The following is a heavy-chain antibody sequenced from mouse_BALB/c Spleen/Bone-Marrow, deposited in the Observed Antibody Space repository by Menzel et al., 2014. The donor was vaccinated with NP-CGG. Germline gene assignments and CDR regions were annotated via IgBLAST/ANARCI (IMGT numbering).Heavy chain of an antibody. V-gene: IGHV5-6-3*01. CDR2: INSNGGST. Sequence: EVQRVESGGGLVQPGGSLKLSCAAPGFTFSSYGMSWVRQTPDKRLELVASINSNGGSTYYPDSVKGRFTISRDNAKNTLSLQMSSLKSEDTAMYYCARGNYGNYVDYFDYWGQGTTLTVSS. CDR3: ARGNYGNYVDYFDY. CDR1: GFTFSSYG. J-gene: IGHJ2*01. D-gene: IGHD2-1*01.